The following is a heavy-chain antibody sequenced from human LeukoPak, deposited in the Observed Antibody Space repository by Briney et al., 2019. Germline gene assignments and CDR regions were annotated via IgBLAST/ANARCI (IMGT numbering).Heavy chain of an antibody. CDR1: GFTFSTYS. J-gene: IGHJ4*02. Sequence: GGSLRLSCAASGFTFSTYSMNWVRQAPGKGLEWVSSISSSTTTIYYADSVKGRFTISRDNAKNSLYLQMNSLRAEDTAVYYCAKEYDSGGYGANFDYWGQGTLVTVSS. CDR3: AKEYDSGGYGANFDY. D-gene: IGHD3-10*01. CDR2: ISSSTTTI. V-gene: IGHV3-48*01.